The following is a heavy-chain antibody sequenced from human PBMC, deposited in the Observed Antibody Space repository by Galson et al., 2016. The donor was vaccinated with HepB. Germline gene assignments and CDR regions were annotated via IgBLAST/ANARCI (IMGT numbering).Heavy chain of an antibody. CDR2: IYWDDDK. CDR1: GFSLSTSGVG. CDR3: AKDSSAPVIDYYYGMDV. D-gene: IGHD6-25*01. J-gene: IGHJ6*02. Sequence: PALVKPTQTLTLTCTFSGFSLSTSGVGVGWIRQPPRKALEWLALIYWDDDKRYSPSLKRRLTITRDTSKKQVVLTMTNMDPVDTATYYCAKDSSAPVIDYYYGMDVWGQGTTVTVSS. V-gene: IGHV2-5*02.